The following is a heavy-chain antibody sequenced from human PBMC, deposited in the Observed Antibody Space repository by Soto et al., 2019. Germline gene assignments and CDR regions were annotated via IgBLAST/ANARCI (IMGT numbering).Heavy chain of an antibody. J-gene: IGHJ5*02. D-gene: IGHD3-10*01. CDR1: GFIFSDHA. CDR3: ARDAISMVRGTNNWFDP. CDR2: ISGNGIAT. Sequence: QPGGSLRLSCEDSGFIFSDHAMSWVRQAPGKGLEWVSAISGNGIATYYADSVKGRFTISRDNSKNTLYLQMNRLRADGTAVYYCARDAISMVRGTNNWFDPWGQGTLVTVSS. V-gene: IGHV3-23*01.